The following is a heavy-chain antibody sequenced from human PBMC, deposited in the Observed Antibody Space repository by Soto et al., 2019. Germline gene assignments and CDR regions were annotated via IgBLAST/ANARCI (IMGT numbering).Heavy chain of an antibody. CDR2: ASHTGGT. V-gene: IGHV4-34*01. Sequence: QVQVQQWGAGLLKFSETLSLTCAVNGGSFSGWHWNWIRQPPGKGLEWIGEASHTGGTNYNPSLESRVTISVDRSRNQLSLKLTSMSAADTAVYYCARSRNLDVWGPGTTVIVSS. CDR3: ARSRNLDV. D-gene: IGHD1-1*01. J-gene: IGHJ6*02. CDR1: GGSFSGWH.